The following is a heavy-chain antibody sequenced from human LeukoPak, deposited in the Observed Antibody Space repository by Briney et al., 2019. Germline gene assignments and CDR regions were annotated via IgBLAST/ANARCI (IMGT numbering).Heavy chain of an antibody. V-gene: IGHV3-53*01. CDR1: GLTVSSDY. CDR2: IYSGGYT. Sequence: GGSLRLSCAVSGLTVSSDYMSWVRQAPGKGLEWVSIIYSGGYTYYTDSVQGRFTISRDISRNTLYLQMNTLRVEDTAVYYCARYKTPETFDIWGQGTMVTVSS. J-gene: IGHJ3*02. CDR3: ARYKTPETFDI. D-gene: IGHD1-14*01.